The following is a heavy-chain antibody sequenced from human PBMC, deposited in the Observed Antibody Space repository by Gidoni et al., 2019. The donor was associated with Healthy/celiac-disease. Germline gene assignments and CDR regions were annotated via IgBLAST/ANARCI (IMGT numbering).Heavy chain of an antibody. CDR1: RFTFSSYA. Sequence: QVQLVESGGGVVQPGRSLRLSCPASRFTFSSYAMHWVRQAPGTGLEWVEVRSYDGSNKYYADSVKGRFTISRDNSKNTLYLQMNSLRAEDTAVYYCARGWSNMDYYYGMDVWGQGTTVTVSS. D-gene: IGHD1-26*01. CDR3: ARGWSNMDYYYGMDV. CDR2: RSYDGSNK. J-gene: IGHJ6*02. V-gene: IGHV3-30-3*01.